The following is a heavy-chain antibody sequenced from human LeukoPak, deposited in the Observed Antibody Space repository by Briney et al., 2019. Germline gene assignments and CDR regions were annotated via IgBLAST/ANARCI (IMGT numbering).Heavy chain of an antibody. CDR2: IVVGSGNT. J-gene: IGHJ5*02. CDR1: GFTFISFA. Sequence: SVKVSCKATGFTFISFAVQWVRQTRGQRPEWIGWIVVGSGNTKYAPKFQGRVTITRDMSTNTAYMELSSLRSDDAAMYYCATSKSANFYAWGQGTLVTVSS. CDR3: ATSKSANFYA. V-gene: IGHV1-58*01.